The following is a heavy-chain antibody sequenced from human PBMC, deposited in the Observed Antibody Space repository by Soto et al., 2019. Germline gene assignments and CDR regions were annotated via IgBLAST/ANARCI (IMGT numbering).Heavy chain of an antibody. CDR2: ISAHNGNT. CDR3: ARGRYGDY. CDR1: GCTFTSYG. D-gene: IGHD1-1*01. J-gene: IGHJ4*02. V-gene: IGHV1-18*01. Sequence: QVHLVQSGAEVKKPGASVKVSCKASGCTFTSYGITWVRQAPGQGLEWMGRISAHNGNTDYAQKLQGRVIVTRDTSTSTAYMELRSLISDDTAVYYCARGRYGDYWGQGALVTVSS.